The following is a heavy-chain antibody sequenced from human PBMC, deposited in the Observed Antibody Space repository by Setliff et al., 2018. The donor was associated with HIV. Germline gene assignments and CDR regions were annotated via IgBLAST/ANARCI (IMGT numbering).Heavy chain of an antibody. V-gene: IGHV4-38-2*01. D-gene: IGHD2-21*01. CDR3: ARGYGHIVEVIASDAFDI. CDR2: IYHSGSA. CDR1: GYSISRGYY. Sequence: SETLSLTCAVSGYSISRGYYWGWIRQPPGKGLEWIGNIYHSGSAFYNPSLKSRVTTSVDTSKNQFSLKLRSVTAADTAVYYCARGYGHIVEVIASDAFDIWGQGIMVTVSS. J-gene: IGHJ3*02.